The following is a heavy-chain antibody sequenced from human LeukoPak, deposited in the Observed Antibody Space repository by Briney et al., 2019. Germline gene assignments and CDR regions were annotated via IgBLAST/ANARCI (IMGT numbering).Heavy chain of an antibody. J-gene: IGHJ4*02. CDR2: INPNSGGT. V-gene: IGHV1-2*02. D-gene: IGHD3-3*01. Sequence: ASVTVSCKASGYTFTGYYMHWVRQAPGQGLEWMGWINPNSGGTNYAQKFQGRVTMTRDTSISTAYMELSRLRSDDTAVYYCARDAPYDFWSGYYLDYWGQGTLVTVSS. CDR3: ARDAPYDFWSGYYLDY. CDR1: GYTFTGYY.